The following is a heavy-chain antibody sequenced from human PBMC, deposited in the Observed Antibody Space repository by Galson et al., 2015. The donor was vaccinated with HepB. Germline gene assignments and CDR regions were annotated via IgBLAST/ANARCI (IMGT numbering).Heavy chain of an antibody. Sequence: SLRLSCAASGFTFSSYSMNWVRQAPGKGLEWVSYISSSSSYIYYADSVKGRFTISRDNAKNSLYLQMNSLRAEDTAVYYCARERKGMADYWGQGTLVTVSS. J-gene: IGHJ4*02. V-gene: IGHV3-21*01. D-gene: IGHD5-24*01. CDR1: GFTFSSYS. CDR3: ARERKGMADY. CDR2: ISSSSSYI.